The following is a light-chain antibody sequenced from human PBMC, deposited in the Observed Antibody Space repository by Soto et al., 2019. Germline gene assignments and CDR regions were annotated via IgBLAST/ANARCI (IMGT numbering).Light chain of an antibody. J-gene: IGLJ3*02. CDR2: KDN. CDR1: SFNIGNNY. Sequence: QAVVTQPPSASGTPGQRVTISCSGSSFNIGNNYVSWYQQFPGTAPKLLIYKDNQRPSGVPDRFSGSKSGTSASLAISGLRSEDEADYYCAGWDDSMDGRVFGGGTKLTVL. CDR3: AGWDDSMDGRV. V-gene: IGLV1-47*01.